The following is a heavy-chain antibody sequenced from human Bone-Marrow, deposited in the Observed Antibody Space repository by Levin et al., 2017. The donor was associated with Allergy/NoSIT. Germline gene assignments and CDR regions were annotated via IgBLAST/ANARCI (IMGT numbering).Heavy chain of an antibody. J-gene: IGHJ4*02. CDR3: ARAPTIAVAGDY. CDR1: GFTFSSYA. V-gene: IGHV3-30*04. D-gene: IGHD6-19*01. CDR2: ISYDGSNK. Sequence: GGSLRLSCAASGFTFSSYAMHWVRQAPGKGLEWVAVISYDGSNKYYADSVKGRFTISRDNSKNTLYLQMNSLRAEDTAVYYCARAPTIAVAGDYWGQGTLVTVSS.